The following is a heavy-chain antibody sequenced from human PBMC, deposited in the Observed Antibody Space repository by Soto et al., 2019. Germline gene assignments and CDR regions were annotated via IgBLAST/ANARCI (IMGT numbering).Heavy chain of an antibody. CDR1: GFTFSNYA. V-gene: IGHV3-23*01. Sequence: EVQLLESGGDLAQPGGSLRLLCAPSGFTFSNYAMTWVRKSPGKGLGWVSTITSAGSTFYGDTVKGRFTISSDNSKSTLYLQMNSLGAEDTAVYYCAKPDIFHPQSSGWANRFDSWGQGTLVTVSS. D-gene: IGHD6-19*01. CDR2: ITSAGST. J-gene: IGHJ4*02. CDR3: AKPDIFHPQSSGWANRFDS.